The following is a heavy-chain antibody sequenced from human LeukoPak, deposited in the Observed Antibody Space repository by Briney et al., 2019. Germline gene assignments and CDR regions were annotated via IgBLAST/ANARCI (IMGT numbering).Heavy chain of an antibody. CDR3: ARWNYDILTGYIDY. CDR1: GGSISSYY. D-gene: IGHD3-9*01. Sequence: SETLSLTCTVSGGSISSYYWSWIRQPPGKGLEWIGYIYYSGSTNYNPSLKSRVTISVDTSKNQFSLKLSSVTAADTAVYYCARWNYDILTGYIDYWGRGTLVTVSS. V-gene: IGHV4-59*01. CDR2: IYYSGST. J-gene: IGHJ4*02.